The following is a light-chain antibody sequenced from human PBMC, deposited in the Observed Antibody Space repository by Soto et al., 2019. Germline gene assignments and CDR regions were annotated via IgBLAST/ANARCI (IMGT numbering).Light chain of an antibody. CDR1: QSISSW. J-gene: IGKJ1*01. CDR3: QQYNSYST. CDR2: KAS. V-gene: IGKV1-5*03. Sequence: DIQMTQSPSTLSASVGDRVTITCRASQSISSWLAWYQQKPGKAPKLLIYKASSLESGVPSRFSGSGSGTEFTLTISSLQPYDFATYYCQQYNSYSTFGQGTKVDSK.